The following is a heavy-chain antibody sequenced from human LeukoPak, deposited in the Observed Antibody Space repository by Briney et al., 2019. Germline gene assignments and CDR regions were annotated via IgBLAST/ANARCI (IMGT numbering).Heavy chain of an antibody. CDR1: GFTFSSYS. CDR2: ISSSSNI. CDR3: ARDLLYQLPHYFDY. D-gene: IGHD2-2*01. J-gene: IGHJ4*02. V-gene: IGHV3-48*02. Sequence: PGGSLRLSCAASGFTFSSYSMNWVRQAPGKGLEWVSYISSSSNIFYADSVKGRFTISRDNAKNSLFLQMNSLRDEDTAVYYCARDLLYQLPHYFDYWGQGTLVTVSS.